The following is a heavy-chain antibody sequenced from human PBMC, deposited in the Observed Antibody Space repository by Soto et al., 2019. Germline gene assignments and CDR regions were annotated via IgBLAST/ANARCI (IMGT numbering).Heavy chain of an antibody. Sequence: GGSLRLSCAASGFTFSSYSMNWVRQAPGKGLEWVSSISSSSSYIYYAESVKGRFTISRDNAKNSLYRQMNSLRAEDTAVYYCARDDLIVVVPHPAFDIWGQGTMVTVS. CDR3: ARDDLIVVVPHPAFDI. D-gene: IGHD2-15*01. V-gene: IGHV3-21*01. CDR1: GFTFSSYS. CDR2: ISSSSSYI. J-gene: IGHJ3*02.